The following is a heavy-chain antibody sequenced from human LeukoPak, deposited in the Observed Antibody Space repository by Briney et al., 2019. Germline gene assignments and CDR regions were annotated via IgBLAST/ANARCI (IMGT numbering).Heavy chain of an antibody. CDR2: IHYSGST. D-gene: IGHD3-22*01. CDR3: ARGRSSAAPDY. J-gene: IGHJ4*02. Sequence: SETLSLTCTVSGGSINSDYWSWIRQPPGKGLEWIGYIHYSGSTNYSPSLKSRVTISVDTSKNQFSLKLSSVTAADTAVYYCARGRSSAAPDYWGQGTLVTVSS. V-gene: IGHV4-59*01. CDR1: GGSINSDY.